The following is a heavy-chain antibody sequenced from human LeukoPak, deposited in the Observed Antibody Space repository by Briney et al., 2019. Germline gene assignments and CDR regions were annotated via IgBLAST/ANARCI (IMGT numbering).Heavy chain of an antibody. Sequence: PGGSLRLSCAASGFIFSTYGMHWVRQAPGKGLEWVAYISYDGSRKNYADSVKGRFTISRDNSKNTLFLQMSSLKVEDTAVYYCAKQLIGNVDYFGYWGQGTLVTVSS. V-gene: IGHV3-30*02. CDR2: ISYDGSRK. CDR3: AKQLIGNVDYFGY. CDR1: GFIFSTYG. D-gene: IGHD2-2*01. J-gene: IGHJ4*02.